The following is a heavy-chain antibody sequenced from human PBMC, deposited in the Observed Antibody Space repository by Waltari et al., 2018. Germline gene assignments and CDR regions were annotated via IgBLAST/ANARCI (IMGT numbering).Heavy chain of an antibody. D-gene: IGHD2-2*01. J-gene: IGHJ6*02. V-gene: IGHV4-39*02. CDR1: GGSVSTTSYS. Sequence: QLQLQESGPGLVKPSETLSLTCTVSGGSVSTTSYSWAWVRQSPGKGLEWIGTFYYPWHLYYNPSLTSRVTISVDSPQNHLSLRLSSVTAADTAVYYCARLSGYCDDTGCYGHYAMDVWGQGTTVTVSS. CDR2: FYYPWHL. CDR3: ARLSGYCDDTGCYGHYAMDV.